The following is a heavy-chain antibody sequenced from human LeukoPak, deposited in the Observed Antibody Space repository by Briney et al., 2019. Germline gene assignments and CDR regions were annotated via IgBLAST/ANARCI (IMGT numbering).Heavy chain of an antibody. V-gene: IGHV4-39*07. CDR1: GGSISSSSYY. CDR3: ARVVFGLRFLADKHYYYYYMDV. J-gene: IGHJ6*03. D-gene: IGHD3-3*01. Sequence: SETLSLTCTVSGGSISSSSYYWGWIRQPPGKGLEWIGSIYYSGSTYYNPSLKSRVTISVDRSKNQFSLKLSSVTAADTAVYYCARVVFGLRFLADKHYYYYYMDVWGKGTTVTVSS. CDR2: IYYSGST.